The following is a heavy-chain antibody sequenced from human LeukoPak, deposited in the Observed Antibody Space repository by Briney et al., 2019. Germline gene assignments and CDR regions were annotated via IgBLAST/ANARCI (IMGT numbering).Heavy chain of an antibody. V-gene: IGHV3-23*01. CDR1: GFIIDDYA. CDR3: SSFYFYDSSSPIGLVWS. CDR2: ITGGSGVT. Sequence: GGSLRLSCAGSGFIIDDYAINWVRQAPGKGLEWVSAITGGSGVTFYTDSVKDRFTISRDNSKNMVYLQMSSLKTEDTAVYYCSSFYFYDSSSPIGLVWSWGQGTLVTVSS. D-gene: IGHD3-22*01. J-gene: IGHJ5*02.